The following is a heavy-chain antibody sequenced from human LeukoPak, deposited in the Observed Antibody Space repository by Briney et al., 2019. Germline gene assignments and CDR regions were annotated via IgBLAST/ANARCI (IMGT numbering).Heavy chain of an antibody. D-gene: IGHD1-26*01. V-gene: IGHV4-59*08. CDR1: GGTISRYY. Sequence: SETLSLTCTVSGGTISRYYWGWIRQSPGGGLEWIGYIYSSGSTNSNPSLKSRVSISVDMSKNQFSLKLSSVTAADTAVYYCARHESAVGALFFWGQGTLVTVSS. J-gene: IGHJ4*02. CDR3: ARHESAVGALFF. CDR2: IYSSGST.